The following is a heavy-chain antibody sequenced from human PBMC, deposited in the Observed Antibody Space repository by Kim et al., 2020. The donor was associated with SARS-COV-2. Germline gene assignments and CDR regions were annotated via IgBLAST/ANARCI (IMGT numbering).Heavy chain of an antibody. D-gene: IGHD3-10*01. J-gene: IGHJ6*02. CDR1: GFTFSDYY. V-gene: IGHV3-11*06. Sequence: GGSLRLSCAASGFTFSDYYMSWIRQAPGKGLEWVSYISSSSSYTNYADSVKGRFTISRDNAKNSLYLQMNSLRAEDTAVYYCARDLESYGSGSYFSLEGYYYYYGMDVWGQGTTVTVSS. CDR3: ARDLESYGSGSYFSLEGYYYYYGMDV. CDR2: ISSSSSYT.